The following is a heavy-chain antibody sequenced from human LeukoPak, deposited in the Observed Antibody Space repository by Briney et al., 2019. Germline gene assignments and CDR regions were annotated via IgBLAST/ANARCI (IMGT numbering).Heavy chain of an antibody. V-gene: IGHV4-34*01. J-gene: IGHJ4*02. D-gene: IGHD3-10*01. CDR2: IHNSGTT. Sequence: PSETLSLTCAVSGGPFSGYFWSWIRQSSGKGLEWIGEIHNSGTTNYNPSLNSRVTISEDTSKNQFYLDLSSVTAADTAVYYCARRYYYNLGSFPFDFWGQGTLVTVSS. CDR1: GGPFSGYF. CDR3: ARRYYYNLGSFPFDF.